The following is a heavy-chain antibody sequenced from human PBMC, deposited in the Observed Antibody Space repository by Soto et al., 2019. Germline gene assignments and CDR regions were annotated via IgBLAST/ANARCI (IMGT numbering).Heavy chain of an antibody. CDR1: GLTFSSYE. CDR3: AEDMICSGGGCYSGDAFDL. J-gene: IGHJ3*01. Sequence: PGGSLRLSCAASGLTFSSYEMNWVRQAPGKGLEWVSYISRSGSTIYYADSVKGRFTISRDNAKNSLYLQMNSLRAEDTAIYYCAEDMICSGGGCYSGDAFDLWGQGTMVTVSS. V-gene: IGHV3-48*03. D-gene: IGHD2-15*01. CDR2: ISRSGSTI.